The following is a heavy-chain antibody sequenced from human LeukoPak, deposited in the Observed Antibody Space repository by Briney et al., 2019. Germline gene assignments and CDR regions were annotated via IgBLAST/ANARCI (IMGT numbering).Heavy chain of an antibody. V-gene: IGHV4-39*01. D-gene: IGHD3-22*01. CDR2: IYYSGST. CDR1: GGSISSSSYY. CDR3: AGGYGVITMIVVDDPPPFDY. Sequence: SETLSLTCTVSGGSISSSSYYWGWIRQPPGKGLEWIGSIYYSGSTYYNPSLKSRVTISVDTSKNQFSLKLSSVTAADTAVYYCAGGYGVITMIVVDDPPPFDYWGQGTLVTVSS. J-gene: IGHJ4*02.